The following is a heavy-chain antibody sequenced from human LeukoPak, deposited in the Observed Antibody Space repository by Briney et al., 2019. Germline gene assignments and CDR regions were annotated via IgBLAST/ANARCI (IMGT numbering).Heavy chain of an antibody. J-gene: IGHJ4*02. V-gene: IGHV3-48*02. CDR2: ISSSSGAI. D-gene: IGHD6-13*01. CDR3: ARVGSSWLNFDY. Sequence: PGGSLRLSCAASGFTFSSFSMNWVRQAPGKGPEWVSYISSSSGAIYYADSVKGRFTISRDNAKNSLYLQMNSLRDEDTAVYFCARVGSSWLNFDYWGQGTLVTVSS. CDR1: GFTFSSFS.